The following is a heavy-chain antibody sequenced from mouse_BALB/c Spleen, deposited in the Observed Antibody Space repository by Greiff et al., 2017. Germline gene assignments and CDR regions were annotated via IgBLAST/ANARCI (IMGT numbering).Heavy chain of an antibody. Sequence: EVKLMESGGGLVQPKGSLKLSCAASGFTFNTYAMNWVRQAPGKGLEWVARIRSKSNNYATYYADSVKDRFTISRDDSQSMLYLQMNNLKTEDTAMYYCVRRVYYGSSHWYFDVWGAGTTVTVSS. CDR2: IRSKSNNYAT. CDR3: VRRVYYGSSHWYFDV. V-gene: IGHV10-1*02. J-gene: IGHJ1*01. D-gene: IGHD1-1*01. CDR1: GFTFNTYA.